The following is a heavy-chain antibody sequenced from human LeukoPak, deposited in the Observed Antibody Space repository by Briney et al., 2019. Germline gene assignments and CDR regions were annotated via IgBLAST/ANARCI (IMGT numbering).Heavy chain of an antibody. D-gene: IGHD5-12*01. CDR2: ISVSSRSTI. J-gene: IGHJ4*02. V-gene: IGHV3-48*01. CDR1: GFTFSSYS. CDR3: AKDSGYDLQQGNRIDY. Sequence: GGSLRLSCAASGFTFSSYSMNWVRQAPGKGLEWISYISVSSRSTIHYADSVKGRFTISRDNGKNTLYLQMNRLRAEDTAVYYCAKDSGYDLQQGNRIDYWGQGTLVTVSS.